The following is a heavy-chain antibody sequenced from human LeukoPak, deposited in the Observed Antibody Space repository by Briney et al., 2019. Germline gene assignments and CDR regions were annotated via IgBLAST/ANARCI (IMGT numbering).Heavy chain of an antibody. Sequence: SETLSLTCTVSGGSISSGSYYWSWIRQPAGKGLEWIGCIYTSGSTNYNPSLKSRVTISVDTSKNQFSLKLSSVTAADTAVYYCARYTSHGGSSWPTYYYYYYMDVWGKGTTVTVSS. V-gene: IGHV4-61*10. J-gene: IGHJ6*03. CDR1: GGSISSGSYY. CDR2: IYTSGST. D-gene: IGHD6-13*01. CDR3: ARYTSHGGSSWPTYYYYYYMDV.